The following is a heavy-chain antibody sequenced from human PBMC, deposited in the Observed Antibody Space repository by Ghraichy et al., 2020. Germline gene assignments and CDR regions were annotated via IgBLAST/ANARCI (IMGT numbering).Heavy chain of an antibody. CDR2: ISDSGAST. Sequence: GESLNISCAASGFIFSDYAMNWVRQAPGKEPEWVSLISDSGASTYYADSVKGRFSISRDNSKNIVYLQMNSLRAEDTEIYYCAKALQPWLHSYYFDYWGQGILVTVSS. V-gene: IGHV3-23*01. J-gene: IGHJ4*02. D-gene: IGHD6-19*01. CDR1: GFIFSDYA. CDR3: AKALQPWLHSYYFDY.